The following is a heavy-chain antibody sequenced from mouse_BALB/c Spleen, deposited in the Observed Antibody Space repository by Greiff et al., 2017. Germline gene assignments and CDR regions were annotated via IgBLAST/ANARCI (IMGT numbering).Heavy chain of an antibody. CDR2: ISSGGST. CDR1: GFTFSSYA. CDR3: ATPPGYYYGSSLDY. Sequence: EVKLMESGGGLVKPGGSLKLSCAASGFTFSSYAMSWVRQTPEKRLEWVASISSGGSTYYPDSVKGRFTISRDNARNILYLQMSSLRSEDTAMYYCATPPGYYYGSSLDYWGQGTTLTVSS. D-gene: IGHD1-1*01. V-gene: IGHV5-6-5*01. J-gene: IGHJ2*01.